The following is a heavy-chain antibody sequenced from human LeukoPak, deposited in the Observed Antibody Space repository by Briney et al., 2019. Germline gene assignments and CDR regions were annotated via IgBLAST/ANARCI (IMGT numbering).Heavy chain of an antibody. CDR3: ARDCNNGNCYSDS. D-gene: IGHD2-8*01. Sequence: GASVSVSCMASGYTFTTYGISWVRQAPGQALEWMGWINPYNGNANSAQKFQDRVTMTRDTSTSTAYMDLRRLRSDDTAVYYCARDCNNGNCYSDSWGQGTLVTVSS. CDR1: GYTFTTYG. CDR2: INPYNGNA. V-gene: IGHV1-18*01. J-gene: IGHJ4*02.